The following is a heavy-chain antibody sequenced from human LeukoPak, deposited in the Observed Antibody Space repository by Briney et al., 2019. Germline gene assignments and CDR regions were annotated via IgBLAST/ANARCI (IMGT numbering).Heavy chain of an antibody. CDR1: GCTFSSYS. V-gene: IGHV3-21*01. CDR2: ISSSSSYI. Sequence: GGSLRLSCAASGCTFSSYSLNWVRQAPGKGLGWVSSISSSSSYIYYADSVTGRFTISRDNAKNSLYLQMNSLRAEDTAVYYCARDRGEVGDTPIDYWGQGTLVTVSS. J-gene: IGHJ4*02. CDR3: ARDRGEVGDTPIDY. D-gene: IGHD1-26*01.